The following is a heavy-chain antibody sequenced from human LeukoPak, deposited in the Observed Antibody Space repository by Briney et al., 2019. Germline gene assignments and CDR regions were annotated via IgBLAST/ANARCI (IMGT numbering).Heavy chain of an antibody. V-gene: IGHV3-66*01. CDR2: IYDGGKT. D-gene: IGHD5-24*01. J-gene: IGHJ4*02. CDR3: ARTKEMASISYFDS. CDR1: QSIVSSRY. Sequence: GGSLRLTCAASQSIVSSRYMSWVRQAPGKGLEWVSIIYDGGKTYYADSVKGRFTISRDNAKNSLYLQMNSLRAEDTAVYYCARTKEMASISYFDSWGQGTLVTVSS.